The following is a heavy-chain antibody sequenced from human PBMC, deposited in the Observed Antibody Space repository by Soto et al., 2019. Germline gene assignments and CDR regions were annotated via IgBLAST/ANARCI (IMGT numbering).Heavy chain of an antibody. CDR2: IYPGDSGT. CDR3: ATLSFFGSRSDFDS. Sequence: PKISCKGSAYSFSNNWIGWLRQMPGKGLEWMGLIYPGDSGTKYSPSFQGQVTISADKSISTAYLQWSSLKASDTAMYYCATLSFFGSRSDFDSWGQGTQVTVSS. J-gene: IGHJ4*02. V-gene: IGHV5-51*01. D-gene: IGHD3-3*01. CDR1: AYSFSNNW.